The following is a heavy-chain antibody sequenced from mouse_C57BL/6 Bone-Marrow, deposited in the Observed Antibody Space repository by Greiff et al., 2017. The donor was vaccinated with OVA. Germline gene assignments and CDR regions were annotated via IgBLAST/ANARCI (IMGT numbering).Heavy chain of an antibody. J-gene: IGHJ1*03. CDR2: IRSKSNNYAT. CDR3: TVFITTVVATSRYFDV. Sequence: EVHLVESGGGLVQPKGSLKLSCAASGFSFNTYAMNWVRQAPGKGLEWVARIRSKSNNYATYYADSVKDRFTISRDDSESMLYLQMNNLKTEDTAMYYCTVFITTVVATSRYFDVWGTGTTVTVSS. D-gene: IGHD1-1*01. V-gene: IGHV10-1*01. CDR1: GFSFNTYA.